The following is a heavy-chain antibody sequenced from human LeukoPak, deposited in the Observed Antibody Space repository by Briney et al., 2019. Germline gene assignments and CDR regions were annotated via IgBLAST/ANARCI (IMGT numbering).Heavy chain of an antibody. Sequence: GGSRRLSCAASGFTFSSYAMSWVRQLRGGGLEWVSTISPGGGTTYYAESMKGRFTISRDNSKSTLYLEMNSLRAEDTAVYYCTKSRSGSSNWALQVFDNWGQGALVTVSS. D-gene: IGHD4-11*01. J-gene: IGHJ4*02. CDR2: ISPGGGTT. CDR3: TKSRSGSSNWALQVFDN. CDR1: GFTFSSYA. V-gene: IGHV3-23*01.